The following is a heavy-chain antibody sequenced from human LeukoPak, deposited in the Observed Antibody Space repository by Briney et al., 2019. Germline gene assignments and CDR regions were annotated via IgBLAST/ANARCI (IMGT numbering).Heavy chain of an antibody. CDR1: GGSISSYY. CDR2: IHYSGST. D-gene: IGHD3-9*01. J-gene: IGHJ1*01. V-gene: IGHV4-59*01. Sequence: SETLSLTCTVSGGSISSYYWSWIRQPPGKGLQWIAYIHYSGSTNYNPSLKSRVTISVDTSKNQFSLKLRSVTAADTAGYYGGRVSEDFRYFDWSSDHWRQGTLVPVSS. CDR3: GRVSEDFRYFDWSSDH.